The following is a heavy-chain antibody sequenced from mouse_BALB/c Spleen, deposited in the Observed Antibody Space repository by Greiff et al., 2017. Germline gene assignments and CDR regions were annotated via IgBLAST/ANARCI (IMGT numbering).Heavy chain of an antibody. D-gene: IGHD2-4*01. CDR1: GYSITSDYA. CDR2: ISYSGST. J-gene: IGHJ3*01. Sequence: EVQLQQSGPGLVKPSQSLSLTCTVTGYSITSDYAWNWIRQFPGNKLEWMGYISYSGSTSYNPSLKSRISITRDTSKNQFFLQLNSVTTEDTATYYCARYDYDAWFAYWGQGTLVTVSA. CDR3: ARYDYDAWFAY. V-gene: IGHV3-2*02.